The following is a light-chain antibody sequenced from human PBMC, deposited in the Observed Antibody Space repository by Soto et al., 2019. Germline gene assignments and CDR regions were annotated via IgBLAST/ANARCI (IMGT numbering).Light chain of an antibody. J-gene: IGKJ2*01. Sequence: EIVLTQSPGTLSLSPGERATLSCRASQSVSSSYLAWYQHKPGQAPRLLIYGASSRATGIPDRFRGSGSGTDFTLTISRLEPEDFAVYYCQQYGSSPHTFGQGNKLEIK. V-gene: IGKV3-20*01. CDR1: QSVSSSY. CDR2: GAS. CDR3: QQYGSSPHT.